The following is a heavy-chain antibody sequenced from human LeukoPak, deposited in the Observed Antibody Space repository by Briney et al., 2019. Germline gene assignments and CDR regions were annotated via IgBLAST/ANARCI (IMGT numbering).Heavy chain of an antibody. CDR1: GYTVTGYY. CDR3: AIRVVLTADDY. J-gene: IGHJ4*02. D-gene: IGHD3-9*01. Sequence: GASVKVSCKASGYTVTGYYMHWVRQAPGQGLEWMGWINPNSGGTKYAQKFQGRVTMTRDTSISTAYMEVSRLTSDDTAVYYCAIRVVLTADDYWGQGTLVTVSS. V-gene: IGHV1-2*02. CDR2: INPNSGGT.